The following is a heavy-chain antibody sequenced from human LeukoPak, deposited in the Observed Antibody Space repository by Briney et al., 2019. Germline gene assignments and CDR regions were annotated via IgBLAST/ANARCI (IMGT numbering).Heavy chain of an antibody. J-gene: IGHJ3*02. CDR1: GYTFTDNH. CDR3: ARELGRNAFDI. Sequence: ASVKVSCKASGYTFTDNHLYWIRQAPGQGPECMGWINPNSGGTNYAQKFQGRITMTRDTTISTAYMELSRLTSDDTAIYFCARELGRNAFDIWGQGTMVTVSP. CDR2: INPNSGGT. D-gene: IGHD7-27*01. V-gene: IGHV1-2*02.